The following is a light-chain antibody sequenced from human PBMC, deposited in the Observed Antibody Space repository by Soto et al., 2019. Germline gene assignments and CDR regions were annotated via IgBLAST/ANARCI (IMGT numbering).Light chain of an antibody. CDR3: SSYTSSSPYV. CDR1: SSDVGGYNY. V-gene: IGLV2-14*01. Sequence: QSALTQPASVSGSPGQSITISCTGTSSDVGGYNYVSWYQQHPGKAPKVMIYEVSNRPSGVSNRFSGSKSGNTASLTISGLQAEDEGDYYCSSYTSSSPYVFGTGTKVTVL. CDR2: EVS. J-gene: IGLJ1*01.